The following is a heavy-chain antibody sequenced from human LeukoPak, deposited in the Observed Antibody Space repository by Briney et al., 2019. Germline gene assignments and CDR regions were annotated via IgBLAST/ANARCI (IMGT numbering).Heavy chain of an antibody. Sequence: PSETLSLTCTVSGGSISSYYWSWIRQPPGKGLEWIGYIYYSGSTNYNPSLKSRVTISVDTSKNQFSLKLSSVTAADTAVYYCARQATIYSSGWSRDAFDIWGQGTMVTVSS. J-gene: IGHJ3*02. CDR1: GGSISSYY. CDR2: IYYSGST. D-gene: IGHD6-19*01. CDR3: ARQATIYSSGWSRDAFDI. V-gene: IGHV4-59*08.